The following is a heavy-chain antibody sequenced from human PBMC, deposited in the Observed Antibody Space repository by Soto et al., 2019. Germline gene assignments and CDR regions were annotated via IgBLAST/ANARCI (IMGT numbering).Heavy chain of an antibody. CDR1: GFTFNSYE. J-gene: IGHJ4*02. CDR2: ISTSGSTR. CDR3: VRDMATTQGFDF. Sequence: GGSLRLSCSASGFTFNSYEMNWVRQAPGKGLEWISDISTSGSTRYYADSVKGRFTISRDNARNSLYLQMNNLRAEDTAVYYCVRDMATTQGFDFWGQGILVTVSS. D-gene: IGHD5-12*01. V-gene: IGHV3-48*03.